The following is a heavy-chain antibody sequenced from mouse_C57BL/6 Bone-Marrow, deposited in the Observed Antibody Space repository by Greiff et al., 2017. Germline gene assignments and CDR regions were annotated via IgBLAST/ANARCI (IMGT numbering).Heavy chain of an antibody. J-gene: IGHJ1*03. CDR2: IYPRDGSN. D-gene: IGHD1-1*01. V-gene: IGHV1-85*01. Sequence: VQLVESGPELVKPGASVKLSCKASGYTFTSYDINWVKQRPGQGLEWIGWIYPRDGSNKYNEKFKGKATLTVDTSSSTGYMELHSLTSEESAVYFCARFEFDGRSGDWYFEVWGTGTTVTVSS. CDR3: ARFEFDGRSGDWYFEV. CDR1: GYTFTSYD.